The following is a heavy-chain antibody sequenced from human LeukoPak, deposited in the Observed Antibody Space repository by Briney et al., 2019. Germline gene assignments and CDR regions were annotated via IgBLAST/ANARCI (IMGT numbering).Heavy chain of an antibody. CDR2: ISGSGGST. V-gene: IGHV3-23*01. CDR1: GFTFSSYA. J-gene: IGHJ4*02. Sequence: GGSLRLSCAASGFTFSSYAMSWVRQAPGKGLEWVSAISGSGGSTYYADSVKGRFTISRDNSKNTLYLQMNSLRAEDTAVYYCAKAPGWYYDSSGYWVNWGQGTLVTVSS. CDR3: AKAPGWYYDSSGYWVN. D-gene: IGHD3-22*01.